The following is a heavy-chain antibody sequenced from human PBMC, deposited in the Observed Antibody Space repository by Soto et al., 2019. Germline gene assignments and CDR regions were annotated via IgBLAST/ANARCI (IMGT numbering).Heavy chain of an antibody. CDR2: ISASGVST. V-gene: IGHV3-23*01. D-gene: IGHD3-16*01. CDR1: GFTFSQYA. CDR3: AKERRGVSGSGRPGAN. J-gene: IGHJ4*01. Sequence: EVQLWESGGGLVQPGGSLRLSCAASGFTFSQYAMTWVRQAPGKGLEWVSGISASGVSTYYADSVKGRFTISRDNSKNTPYLQMSSLRADDTALFYWAKERRGVSGSGRPGANWGDGTLVTVSA.